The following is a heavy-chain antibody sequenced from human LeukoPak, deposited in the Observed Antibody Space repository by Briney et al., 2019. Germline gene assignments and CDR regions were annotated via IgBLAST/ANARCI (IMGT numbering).Heavy chain of an antibody. Sequence: SETLSLTCTVSGGSINSYYWSWIRQPPGKGLEWIGNIYYSGSTNYNPSLKSRVTISIDTSKNQFSLKLSSMTAADTAVYYCAREGSYYGYWGQGTLVTVSS. D-gene: IGHD1-26*01. V-gene: IGHV4-59*12. CDR3: AREGSYYGY. J-gene: IGHJ4*02. CDR1: GGSINSYY. CDR2: IYYSGST.